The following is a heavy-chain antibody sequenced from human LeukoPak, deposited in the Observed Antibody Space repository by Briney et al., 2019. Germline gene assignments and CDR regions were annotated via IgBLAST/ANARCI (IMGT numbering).Heavy chain of an antibody. J-gene: IGHJ3*02. D-gene: IGHD4-17*01. CDR3: ARLYGPDAFDI. V-gene: IGHV3-66*01. CDR2: IYSGGST. CDR1: GFSFSDTW. Sequence: GGSLRLSCAASGFSFSDTWLSWVRQAPGKGLEWVSVIYSGGSTSYADSVKGRFTISRDSSKNTLFLQMNSLRAEDTAVYYCARLYGPDAFDIWGQGTMVTVSS.